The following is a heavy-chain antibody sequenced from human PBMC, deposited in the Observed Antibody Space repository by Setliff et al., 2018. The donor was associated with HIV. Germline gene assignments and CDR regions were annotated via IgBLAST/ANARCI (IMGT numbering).Heavy chain of an antibody. V-gene: IGHV1-69-2*01. J-gene: IGHJ4*02. CDR3: AWGTQRPIDS. CDR2: VDPDRGDT. D-gene: IGHD3-16*01. Sequence: ASVKVSCKVSGYTFPDYYIQWVRQAPGKGLEWMGLVDPDRGDTVYAGKFQGRVTITADRSIDIAYMKLSSLTSEDTAMYFCAWGTQRPIDSWGQGTLVTVSS. CDR1: GYTFPDYY.